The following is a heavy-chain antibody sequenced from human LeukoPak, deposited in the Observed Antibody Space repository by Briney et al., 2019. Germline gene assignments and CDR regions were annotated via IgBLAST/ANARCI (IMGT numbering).Heavy chain of an antibody. CDR1: GFTFNSYA. CDR3: ASSRPAASGNY. J-gene: IGHJ4*02. D-gene: IGHD2-2*01. Sequence: GGSLRLSCAASGFTFNSYAMSWVRQAPGKGLEWVSAISGSGGSTYYADSVKGRFTISRDNPKNTLYLQMNSLRAEDTAVYYCASSRPAASGNYWGQGTLVTVSS. CDR2: ISGSGGST. V-gene: IGHV3-23*01.